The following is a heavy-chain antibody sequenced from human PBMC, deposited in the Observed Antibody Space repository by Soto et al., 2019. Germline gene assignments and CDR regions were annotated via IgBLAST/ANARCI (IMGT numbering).Heavy chain of an antibody. V-gene: IGHV3-30-3*01. CDR2: ISYDGSKK. Sequence: PGGSLRLSCAASGFTFNTYTMHWVRQAPGKXLEWVAVISYDGSKKYYANSVKGRFTISRDNSKNALYLQMNSLRTEDTAVYYCARGVEILVVITVSMVEYGMDVWGQGTTVTVSS. D-gene: IGHD3-22*01. CDR3: ARGVEILVVITVSMVEYGMDV. J-gene: IGHJ6*02. CDR1: GFTFNTYT.